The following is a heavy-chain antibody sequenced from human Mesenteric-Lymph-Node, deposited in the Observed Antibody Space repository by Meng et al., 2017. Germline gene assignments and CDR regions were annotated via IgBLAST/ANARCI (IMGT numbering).Heavy chain of an antibody. CDR2: ISAYSGDA. CDR1: GYTFTNHG. Sequence: QVKQVQVGAEVKKPGASVKVSCKASGYTFTNHGFSWVRQAPGQGLEWMGWISAYSGDANYEQKLQGRVTMTIDTSTTTAYMELRSLRSDDTAVYYCARDIGEREDYFDYWGQGTLVTVSS. J-gene: IGHJ4*02. D-gene: IGHD1-26*01. CDR3: ARDIGEREDYFDY. V-gene: IGHV1-18*01.